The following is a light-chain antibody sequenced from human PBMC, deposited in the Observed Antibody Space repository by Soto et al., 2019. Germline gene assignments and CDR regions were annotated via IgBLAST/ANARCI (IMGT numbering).Light chain of an antibody. CDR2: EGS. CDR1: SSDVGSYNL. CDR3: CSYAGSSTPYVV. J-gene: IGLJ2*01. Sequence: QSALTQPASVSGSPGQSITISCTGTSSDVGSYNLVSWYQQHPGKAPKLMIYEGSKRPSGVSNRFPGSKSGNTASLTISGLQAEDEADYYCCSYAGSSTPYVVFGGGTKVTVL. V-gene: IGLV2-23*01.